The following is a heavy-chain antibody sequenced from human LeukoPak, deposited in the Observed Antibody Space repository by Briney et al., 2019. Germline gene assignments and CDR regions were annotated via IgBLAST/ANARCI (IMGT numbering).Heavy chain of an antibody. J-gene: IGHJ4*02. CDR1: GGSISSGSYY. CDR2: IYTSGST. CDR3: ARGAVAGPYDY. V-gene: IGHV4-61*02. D-gene: IGHD6-19*01. Sequence: SETLSLTCTVAGGSISSGSYYWSWIRQPAGKGLEWIGRIYTSGSTNYTPSLKSRVTISVDTSKNQFSLKLSSVTAADTAVYYCARGAVAGPYDYWGQGTLVTVSS.